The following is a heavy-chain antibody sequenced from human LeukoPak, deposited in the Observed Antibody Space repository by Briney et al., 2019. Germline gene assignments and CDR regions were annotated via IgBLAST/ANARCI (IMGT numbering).Heavy chain of an antibody. V-gene: IGHV4-59*08. J-gene: IGHJ3*02. Sequence: SQTLSLTCTVSRHFISSYYWSWIRHPPGKVLEWIGYIYHSGNTNSNPSLKSRVTISVDTTKNQFSLKLSSVTAADTAVYYCARSIIVVVAAGALDIWSQGTMVTVSS. CDR3: ARSIIVVVAAGALDI. CDR2: IYHSGNT. D-gene: IGHD2-21*02. CDR1: RHFISSYY.